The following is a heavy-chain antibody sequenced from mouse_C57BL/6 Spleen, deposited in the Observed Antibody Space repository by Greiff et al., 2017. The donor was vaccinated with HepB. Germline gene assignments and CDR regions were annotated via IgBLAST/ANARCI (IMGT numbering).Heavy chain of an antibody. V-gene: IGHV3-6*01. CDR2: ISYDGSN. Sequence: EVKLLESGPGLVKPSQSLSLTCSVTGYSITSGYYWNWIRQFPGNKLEWMGYISYDGSNNYNPSLKNRISITRDTSKNQFFLKLNSVTTEDTATYYCARDRGYYGKAWFAYWGQGTLVTVSA. J-gene: IGHJ3*01. D-gene: IGHD2-1*01. CDR3: ARDRGYYGKAWFAY. CDR1: GYSITSGYY.